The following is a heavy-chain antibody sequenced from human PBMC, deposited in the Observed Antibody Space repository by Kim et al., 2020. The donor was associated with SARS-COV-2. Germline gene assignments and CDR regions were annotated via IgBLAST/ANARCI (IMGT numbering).Heavy chain of an antibody. CDR2: TI. V-gene: IGHV3-48*01. Sequence: TIYYAASVKGRFTISRDNAKNSLYLQMNSLRAEDTAVYYCARDQGGSSNPWGQGTLVTVSS. D-gene: IGHD2-15*01. CDR3: ARDQGGSSNP. J-gene: IGHJ5*02.